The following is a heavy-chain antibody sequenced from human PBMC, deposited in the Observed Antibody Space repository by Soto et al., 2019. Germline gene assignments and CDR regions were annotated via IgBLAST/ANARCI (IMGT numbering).Heavy chain of an antibody. V-gene: IGHV3-11*05. CDR2: ISSTGSDT. D-gene: IGHD6-19*01. Sequence: PGGTLRLSCAASGFTFSDYYMSWIRQSPGQGLEWVSYISSTGSDTNYADSVKDRFTISRDNAKNSLYLQMNSLRAEDTAVYYCARDGSGGASYFDYWGKGIQVTVS. CDR3: ARDGSGGASYFDY. J-gene: IGHJ4*02. CDR1: GFTFSDYY.